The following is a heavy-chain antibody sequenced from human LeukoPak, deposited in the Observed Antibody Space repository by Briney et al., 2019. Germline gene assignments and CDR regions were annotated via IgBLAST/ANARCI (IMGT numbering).Heavy chain of an antibody. CDR1: GFTFSIYG. J-gene: IGHJ3*01. CDR3: ARDGGDSYCRNALDV. V-gene: IGHV3-48*03. Sequence: GGSLRLSCVASGFTFSIYGMNWVRQAPGKGLEWVSLIANIGSRIHYAASVKGRFTISRDNSKNSLYLQMNSLRGEDTAVYYCARDGGDSYCRNALDVWGQGTTGT. CDR2: IANIGSRI. D-gene: IGHD5-18*01.